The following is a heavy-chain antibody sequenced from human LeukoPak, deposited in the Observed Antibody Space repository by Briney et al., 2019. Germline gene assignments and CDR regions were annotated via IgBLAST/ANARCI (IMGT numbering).Heavy chain of an antibody. D-gene: IGHD6-13*01. V-gene: IGHV3-21*01. Sequence: GGSLRLPCVASGMTFSSYPMNLVRQPPGKGLEWVSSISSSSTNTHYADSMKGRFTISRDNAKNSLYLQMNSLRADDSAVYYCVRGDSRDFWGQGTLVTVSS. CDR2: ISSSSTNT. J-gene: IGHJ4*02. CDR3: VRGDSRDF. CDR1: GMTFSSYP.